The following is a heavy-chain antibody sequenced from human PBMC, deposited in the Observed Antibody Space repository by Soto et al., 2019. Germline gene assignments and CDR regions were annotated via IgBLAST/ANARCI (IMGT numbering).Heavy chain of an antibody. D-gene: IGHD1-7*01. CDR2: IIPIFVTA. CDR1: GGTFSSYA. V-gene: IGHV1-69*13. Sequence: SVEVSCRASGGTFSSYAISWVRQAPGHGLEWMGGIIPIFVTANCAQKFEGRVTITVDESTSTAYMELSSLRSEDTAVYYCARPYNWNYGTYYYYGMDVWGQGTTVTVSS. CDR3: ARPYNWNYGTYYYYGMDV. J-gene: IGHJ6*02.